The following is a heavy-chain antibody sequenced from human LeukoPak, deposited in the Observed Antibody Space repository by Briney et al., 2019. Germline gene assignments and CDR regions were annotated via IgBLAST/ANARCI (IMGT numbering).Heavy chain of an antibody. V-gene: IGHV3-33*08. J-gene: IGHJ4*02. CDR2: IWSDGSQT. Sequence: GGSLRLSCVASGFTFSDYAMSWVRQAPGKGLEWVALIWSDGSQTKYAGSVKGRFTVSRDNSKDTAFLQMSGLTVEDTAVYYCAGAAGLGNYLIDYWGQGTLVTVSS. CDR3: AGAAGLGNYLIDY. CDR1: GFTFSDYA. D-gene: IGHD3-16*01.